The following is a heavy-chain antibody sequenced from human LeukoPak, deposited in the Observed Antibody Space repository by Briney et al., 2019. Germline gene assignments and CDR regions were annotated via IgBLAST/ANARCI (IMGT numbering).Heavy chain of an antibody. D-gene: IGHD6-13*01. CDR2: IYYSGST. Sequence: SETLSLTCTVSGVSISSSNSYWGWIRQPPGKGLEWIGSIYYSGSTYYKPSLKSRVTISIDTSKNQFSLKLTSVTAADTAVYYCARDMWQSNSWQYFDYWGQGILVTVSS. J-gene: IGHJ4*02. CDR3: ARDMWQSNSWQYFDY. V-gene: IGHV4-39*07. CDR1: GVSISSSNSY.